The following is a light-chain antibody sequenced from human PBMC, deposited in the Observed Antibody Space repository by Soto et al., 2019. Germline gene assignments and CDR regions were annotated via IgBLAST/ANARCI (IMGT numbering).Light chain of an antibody. CDR1: SNDVGLYDY. CDR2: DVT. CDR3: SSRTISGTYV. J-gene: IGLJ1*01. V-gene: IGLV2-14*01. Sequence: QSVLTQPASVSGSPGQSITISCTGTSNDVGLYDYVSWYQSHPGKAPRLMIYDVTHRPSGVSNRFSGSKSGNTASLTISGLLAEDEGDYYCSSRTISGTYVFGTGTKVTVL.